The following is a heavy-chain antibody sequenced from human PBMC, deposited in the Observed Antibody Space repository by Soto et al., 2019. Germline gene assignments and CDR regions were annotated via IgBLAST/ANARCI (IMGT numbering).Heavy chain of an antibody. CDR3: ARLGKDPLIWGALGYYFDY. CDR1: GGSISSYY. CDR2: IYYRGGT. J-gene: IGHJ4*01. V-gene: IGHV4-59*01. D-gene: IGHD3-16*01. Sequence: PSETLSLTCTVSGGSISSYYWSWIRQPPGKGLEWIGYIYYRGGTYYNPSLKSRVTISVDASKNQFSLNLTSLTAADTAVYYCARLGKDPLIWGALGYYFDYWGHGALVTVSS.